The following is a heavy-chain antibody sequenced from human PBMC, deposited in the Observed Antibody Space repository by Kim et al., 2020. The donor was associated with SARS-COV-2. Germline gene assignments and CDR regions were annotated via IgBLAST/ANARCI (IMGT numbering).Heavy chain of an antibody. Sequence: DSVKGRFTISRDNAKNSRYLQMNSLRAEDTAVYYCARGIAAAGTVDAFDIWGQGTMVTVSS. V-gene: IGHV3-21*01. D-gene: IGHD6-13*01. CDR3: ARGIAAAGTVDAFDI. J-gene: IGHJ3*02.